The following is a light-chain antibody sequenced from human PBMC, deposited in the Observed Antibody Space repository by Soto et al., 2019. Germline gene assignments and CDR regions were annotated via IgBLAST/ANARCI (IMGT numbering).Light chain of an antibody. CDR2: AAS. J-gene: IGKJ5*01. CDR1: QSISSY. V-gene: IGKV1-39*01. CDR3: QQSYSTPIT. Sequence: DIQMTQSPSSLSASVGYRVTITCRSSQSISSYLNWYQQKPGKAPKLLIYAASSLQSGVPSRFSGSGSGTDFTLTISSLQPEDFATYYCQQSYSTPITLGQGTRLEI.